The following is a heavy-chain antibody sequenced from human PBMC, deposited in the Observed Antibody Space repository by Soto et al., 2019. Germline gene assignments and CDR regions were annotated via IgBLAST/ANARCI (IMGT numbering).Heavy chain of an antibody. CDR2: IYHGGTT. J-gene: IGHJ4*02. CDR1: GGSITSGHW. Sequence: QVQLQESGPGLVQPSETLSLTCAVSGGSITSGHWWSWVRQTPGKGLEWIGEIYHGGTTDYNPSLKGRVNMSVDKSKNQFSLKLKSVTAADTAVYYFARDGAYFDSWSGYFGPGYFDKWGQGILVTVSS. D-gene: IGHD3-3*01. CDR3: ARDGAYFDSWSGYFGPGYFDK. V-gene: IGHV4-4*02.